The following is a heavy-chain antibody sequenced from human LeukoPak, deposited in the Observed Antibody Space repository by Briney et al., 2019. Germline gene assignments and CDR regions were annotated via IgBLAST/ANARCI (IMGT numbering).Heavy chain of an antibody. D-gene: IGHD3-22*01. V-gene: IGHV3-33*01. CDR2: IWYDGSNK. Sequence: GGSLRLSCAASGFTFSSYGMHWVRQAPGKGLEWVAVIWYDGSNKYYADSVKGRFTISRDNSKNTLYPQMNSLRAEDTAVYYCARDIYYYDSSGYYYFDYWGQGTLVTVSS. CDR1: GFTFSSYG. CDR3: ARDIYYYDSSGYYYFDY. J-gene: IGHJ4*02.